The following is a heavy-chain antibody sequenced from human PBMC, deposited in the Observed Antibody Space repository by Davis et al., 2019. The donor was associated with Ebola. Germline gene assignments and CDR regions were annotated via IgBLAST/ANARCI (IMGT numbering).Heavy chain of an antibody. CDR1: GFTFSSFA. Sequence: PGGSLRLSCAASGFTFSSFAMSWVRQAPGKGLEWVSAISGSGGSTYYADSVKGRFTISRDNSKNTLYLQMNSLRAEDTAVYYCAPLGDYYDSSGYPFDYWGQGTLVTVSS. J-gene: IGHJ4*02. CDR3: APLGDYYDSSGYPFDY. CDR2: ISGSGGST. D-gene: IGHD3-22*01. V-gene: IGHV3-23*01.